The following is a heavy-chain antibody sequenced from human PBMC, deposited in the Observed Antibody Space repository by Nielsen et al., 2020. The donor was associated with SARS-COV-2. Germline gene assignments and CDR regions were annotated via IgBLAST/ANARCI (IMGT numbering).Heavy chain of an antibody. CDR2: ISSSSSYI. V-gene: IGHV3-21*01. Sequence: GESLKISCTASDFTVSSNFMTWVRQAPGKGLEWVSSISSSSSYIYYADSVKGRFTISRDNAKNSLYLQMNSLRAEDTAVYYCARGHTGYYMDVWGKGTTVTVSS. CDR3: ARGHTGYYMDV. J-gene: IGHJ6*03. D-gene: IGHD5-18*01. CDR1: DFTVSSNF.